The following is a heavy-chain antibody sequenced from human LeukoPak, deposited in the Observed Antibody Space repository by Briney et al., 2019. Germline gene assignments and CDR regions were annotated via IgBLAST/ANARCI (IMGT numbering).Heavy chain of an antibody. CDR2: ISSSGSTI. V-gene: IGHV3-11*01. J-gene: IGHJ4*02. Sequence: GRSLRLSCAASGFTFSDYYMSWIRQAPGKGLEWVAYISSSGSTIYYADSVKGRFTISRDNAKNSLYLQMNSLRAEDTAVYYCAKENYYYFDYWGQGTLVTVSS. D-gene: IGHD1-7*01. CDR1: GFTFSDYY. CDR3: AKENYYYFDY.